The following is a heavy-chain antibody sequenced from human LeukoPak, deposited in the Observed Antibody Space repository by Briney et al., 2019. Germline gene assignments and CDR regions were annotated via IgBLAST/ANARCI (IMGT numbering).Heavy chain of an antibody. CDR3: ARVSNWNLDY. V-gene: IGHV3-21*01. D-gene: IGHD1-1*01. CDR2: ISSSSSYI. CDR1: GFTFSSYS. J-gene: IGHJ4*02. Sequence: GGSLRLSCAASGFTFSSYSMNWDRQAPGKGLEWVSSISSSSSYIYYADSVKGRFTIPRDNAKNSLYLQMNSLRAEDTAVYYCARVSNWNLDYWGQGTLVTVSS.